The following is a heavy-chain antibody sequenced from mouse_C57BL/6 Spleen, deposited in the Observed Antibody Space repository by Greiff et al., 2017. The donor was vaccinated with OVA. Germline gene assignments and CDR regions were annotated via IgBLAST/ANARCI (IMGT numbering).Heavy chain of an antibody. Sequence: QVQLKQPGAELVKPGASVKLSCKASGYTFTSYWMHWVKQRPGQGLEWIGMIHPNSGSTNYNEKFKSKATLTVDKSSSTAYMQLSSLTSEDSAVYYCARGIYYGYDEGYYFDYWGQGTTLTVSS. D-gene: IGHD2-2*01. CDR1: GYTFTSYW. V-gene: IGHV1-64*01. CDR3: ARGIYYGYDEGYYFDY. J-gene: IGHJ2*01. CDR2: IHPNSGST.